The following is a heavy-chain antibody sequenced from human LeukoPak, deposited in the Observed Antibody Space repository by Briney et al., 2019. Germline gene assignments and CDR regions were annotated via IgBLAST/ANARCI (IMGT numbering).Heavy chain of an antibody. CDR3: ARFPIVLGVPVRDPFDY. Sequence: RASVKVSCKASGYTFTGYYMHWVRQAPGQGLEWMGWINPNSGGTNYAQKFQGRVTMTRDTSISTAYMELSRLRSDDTAVYYCARFPIVLGVPVRDPFDYWGQGTLVTVSS. D-gene: IGHD4/OR15-4a*01. CDR1: GYTFTGYY. J-gene: IGHJ4*02. V-gene: IGHV1-2*02. CDR2: INPNSGGT.